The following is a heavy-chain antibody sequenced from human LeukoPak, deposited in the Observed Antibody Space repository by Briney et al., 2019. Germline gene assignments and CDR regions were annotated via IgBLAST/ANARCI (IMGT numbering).Heavy chain of an antibody. Sequence: GGSLRLSCVTSGFTFSSYWMSWVRQAPGKGLEWVANIKQDGSEKYYVNSVKGRFTISRDNAKNSLYLQVNSLRAEDTAVYYCARSAAAGTFPDYWGQGTLVTVSS. V-gene: IGHV3-7*01. CDR1: GFTFSSYW. CDR2: IKQDGSEK. CDR3: ARSAAAGTFPDY. D-gene: IGHD6-13*01. J-gene: IGHJ4*02.